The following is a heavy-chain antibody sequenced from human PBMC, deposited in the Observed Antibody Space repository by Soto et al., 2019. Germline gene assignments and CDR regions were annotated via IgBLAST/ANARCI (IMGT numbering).Heavy chain of an antibody. CDR3: ARGGAAGRTYSSSDHYYYYGMDV. J-gene: IGHJ6*02. V-gene: IGHV4-34*01. D-gene: IGHD6-6*01. CDR1: GGSFSGYY. CDR2: INHSGST. Sequence: SQTVSLTCAVYGGSFSGYYWSWILQPPGKGLEWIGEINHSGSTNYNPPLKSRVTISVDTSKNQFSLKLSSVTAADTAVYYCARGGAAGRTYSSSDHYYYYGMDVWGQGATVTVSS.